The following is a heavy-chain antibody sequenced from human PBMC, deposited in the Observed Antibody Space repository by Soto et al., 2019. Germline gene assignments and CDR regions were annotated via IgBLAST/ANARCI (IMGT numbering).Heavy chain of an antibody. J-gene: IGHJ4*02. CDR3: AREPSRPWFGEFNGYFDY. CDR1: GFSFSNHG. V-gene: IGHV3-30*03. Sequence: VQLMESGGGVVQPGRSLRLSCAASGFSFSNHGMHWVRQAPGKGLEWLAVISYDGSNIYYADSVKGRFTISIDNSKSTLYLQMNSLRPDDTAVYYCAREPSRPWFGEFNGYFDYWGQGTLVSVSS. D-gene: IGHD3-10*01. CDR2: ISYDGSNI.